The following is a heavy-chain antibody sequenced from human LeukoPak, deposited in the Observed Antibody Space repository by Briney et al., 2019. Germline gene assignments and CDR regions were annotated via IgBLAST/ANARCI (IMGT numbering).Heavy chain of an antibody. V-gene: IGHV3-23*01. CDR2: ISGSGGST. J-gene: IGHJ4*02. CDR1: GFTFSSYA. Sequence: PGGSLRLSCAASGFTFSSYAMSWVRQAPGKGLEWVSAISGSGGSTYYADSVKGRFTISRDNSKNTLYLQMNSLRAEDTAVYYCAKHPPRFLEWLFYFDYWGQGTLVTVSS. CDR3: AKHPPRFLEWLFYFDY. D-gene: IGHD3-3*01.